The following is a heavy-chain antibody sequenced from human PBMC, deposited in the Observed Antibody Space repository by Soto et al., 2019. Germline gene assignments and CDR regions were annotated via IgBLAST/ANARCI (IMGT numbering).Heavy chain of an antibody. CDR2: INHSGST. Sequence: SETLSLTCAVYGGSFSGYYWSWIRQPPGKGLEWIGEINHSGSTNYNPSLKSRVTISVDTSKNQFSLKLSSVTAADTAVYYCARGRGYCSSTSCDYYMDVWGKGTTVTVSS. V-gene: IGHV4-34*01. J-gene: IGHJ6*03. CDR1: GGSFSGYY. D-gene: IGHD2-2*01. CDR3: ARGRGYCSSTSCDYYMDV.